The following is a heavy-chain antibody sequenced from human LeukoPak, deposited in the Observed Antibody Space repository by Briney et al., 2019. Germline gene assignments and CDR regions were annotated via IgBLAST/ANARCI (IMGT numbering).Heavy chain of an antibody. D-gene: IGHD3-3*01. CDR3: ARVLRYDFWSAYYFDY. J-gene: IGHJ4*02. CDR1: GYTFTSYY. V-gene: IGHV1-46*01. CDR2: INPSGGST. Sequence: ASVKVSCKASGYTFTSYYMHWVRQAPGQGLEWMGIINPSGGSTSYAQTFQGRVTMTRDTSTSTVYMELSSLRSEDTAAYYCARVLRYDFWSAYYFDYWGQGTLVTVSS.